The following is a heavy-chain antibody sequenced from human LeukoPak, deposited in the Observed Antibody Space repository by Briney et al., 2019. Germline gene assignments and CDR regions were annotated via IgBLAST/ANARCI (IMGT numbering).Heavy chain of an antibody. V-gene: IGHV1-2*02. CDR3: ARGIPIAVTGSIGY. Sequence: ASVKVSCKASGYTFTGYYMHWVRQAPRQGLEWMGWINPNSGGTNYAQKFQGRVTMTRDTSISTAYMELSRLRSDDTAVYYCARGIPIAVTGSIGYWGQGTLVTVSS. CDR1: GYTFTGYY. D-gene: IGHD6-19*01. CDR2: INPNSGGT. J-gene: IGHJ4*02.